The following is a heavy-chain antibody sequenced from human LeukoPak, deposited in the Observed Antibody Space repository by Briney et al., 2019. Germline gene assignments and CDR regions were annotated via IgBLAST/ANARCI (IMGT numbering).Heavy chain of an antibody. V-gene: IGHV1-2*02. CDR1: GYTFTGYY. CDR2: INPNSGGT. CDR3: ARDPRSTSVPHYYYYYMDV. J-gene: IGHJ6*03. D-gene: IGHD2-2*01. Sequence: ASVKVSCKASGYTFTGYYIHWVRQAPGQGLEWMGWINPNSGGTNYAQKFQGRATMTRDTSITTAYMELSRLTSDDTAVYYCARDPRSTSVPHYYYYYMDVWGKGTTVTVSS.